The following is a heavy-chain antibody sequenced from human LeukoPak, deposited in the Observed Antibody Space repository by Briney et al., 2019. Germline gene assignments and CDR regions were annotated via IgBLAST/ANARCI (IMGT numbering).Heavy chain of an antibody. Sequence: GGTLRLSCAASGFTFSNYIMHWVRQAPGKGLDWVAVILEDGSYQFYADSVKGRFSISRDNSKNILLLQMNSLRGEDTAMYYCARVRGGGFRTADSWGQGTLVTVSS. CDR2: ILEDGSYQ. CDR3: ARVRGGGFRTADS. D-gene: IGHD1-14*01. V-gene: IGHV3-30*03. J-gene: IGHJ4*02. CDR1: GFTFSNYI.